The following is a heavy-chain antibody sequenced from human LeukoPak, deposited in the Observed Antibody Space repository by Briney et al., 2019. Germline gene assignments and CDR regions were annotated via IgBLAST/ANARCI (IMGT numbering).Heavy chain of an antibody. V-gene: IGHV3-20*04. J-gene: IGHJ4*02. CDR1: GFTFSSYA. CDR3: ARLSSGYYYDY. D-gene: IGHD3-22*01. CDR2: INWNGGST. Sequence: GGSLRLSCAASGFTFSSYAMHWVRQAPGKGLEWVSGINWNGGSTGYADSVKGRFTISRDNAKNSLYLQMNSLRGEDTAVYYCARLSSGYYYDYWGQGTLVTVSS.